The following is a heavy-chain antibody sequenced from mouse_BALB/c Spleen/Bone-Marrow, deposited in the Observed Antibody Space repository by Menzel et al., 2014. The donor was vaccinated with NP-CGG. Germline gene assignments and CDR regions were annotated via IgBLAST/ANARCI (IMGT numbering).Heavy chain of an antibody. Sequence: VQLKQSGAELVKPGASVKLSCTASGFNIKDTYMHWVKQRPEQGLEWIGRIDTANGNTKYDPKFQGKATITADTSSNTAYLQLSSLTPEDTAVYYCARYRLGTYFDYWGQGTTLTVSS. CDR1: GFNIKDTY. CDR2: IDTANGNT. D-gene: IGHD2-14*01. CDR3: ARYRLGTYFDY. V-gene: IGHV14-3*02. J-gene: IGHJ2*01.